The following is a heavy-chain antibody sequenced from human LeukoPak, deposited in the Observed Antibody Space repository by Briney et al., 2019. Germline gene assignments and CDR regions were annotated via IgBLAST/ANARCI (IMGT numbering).Heavy chain of an antibody. J-gene: IGHJ4*02. Sequence: PGRSLRLSCAASGFTFDDYAMHWVRQAPGKGLEWVSGISWNSGSIGYADSVKGRFTISRDNAKNSLYLQMNSLRAEDTALYYCAKDVSFYGDYVFDYWGQGTLVTVSS. D-gene: IGHD4-17*01. CDR3: AKDVSFYGDYVFDY. CDR1: GFTFDDYA. CDR2: ISWNSGSI. V-gene: IGHV3-9*01.